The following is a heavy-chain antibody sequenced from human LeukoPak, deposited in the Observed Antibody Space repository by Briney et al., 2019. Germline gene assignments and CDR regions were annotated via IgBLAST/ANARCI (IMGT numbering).Heavy chain of an antibody. CDR2: INPNSGGT. CDR1: GYTLTGYY. J-gene: IGHJ4*02. Sequence: ASVKVSCKASGYTLTGYYMHWVRQAPGQGLEWMGWINPNSGGTNYAQKFQGRVTMTRDTSISTAYMELSRLRSDDTAVYYCARDSDHVWGSYRYFGYWGQGTLVTVSS. D-gene: IGHD3-16*02. V-gene: IGHV1-2*02. CDR3: ARDSDHVWGSYRYFGY.